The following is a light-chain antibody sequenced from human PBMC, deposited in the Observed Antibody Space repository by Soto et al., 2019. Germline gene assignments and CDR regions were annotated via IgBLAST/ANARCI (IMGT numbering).Light chain of an antibody. CDR2: GAS. Sequence: EIVLTQSPGTLSLSPGERATLSCRASQSVSSSYLAWHQQKPGQAPRLLIYGASSRATGIPDRFSGSGSGTDFTLTISSLEPEEFAVYYCQQRSNWPPTFGGGNKVDIK. V-gene: IGKV3D-20*02. CDR1: QSVSSSY. CDR3: QQRSNWPPT. J-gene: IGKJ4*02.